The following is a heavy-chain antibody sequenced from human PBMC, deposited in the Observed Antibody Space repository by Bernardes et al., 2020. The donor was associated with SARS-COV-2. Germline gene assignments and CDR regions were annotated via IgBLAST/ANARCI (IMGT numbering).Heavy chain of an antibody. CDR3: AIPPTNYDRYGMDV. D-gene: IGHD3-22*01. CDR2: INPNSGGT. J-gene: IGHJ6*02. V-gene: IGHV1-2*02. CDR1: GYTFTGDY. Sequence: ASVQVSCKASGYTFTGDYMHWVRQAPGQGLEWMGWINPNSGGTNYAQKFQGRVTMTRDTSISTAYMELSRLRSDDTAVYYCAIPPTNYDRYGMDVWGQGTTVTVSS.